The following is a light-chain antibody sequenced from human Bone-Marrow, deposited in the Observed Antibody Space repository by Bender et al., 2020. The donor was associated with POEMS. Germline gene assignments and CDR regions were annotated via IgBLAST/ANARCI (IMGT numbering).Light chain of an antibody. J-gene: IGLJ2*01. Sequence: SYELTQPSSVSVSPGQTATITCSGDILAKKYARWFQQKPGQAPVMVIYKDTERPSGIPERFSGSSSGTTVTLTISGVQAEDEADYYCQSADISTYPYVVFGGGTTLTVL. CDR2: KDT. CDR1: ILAKKY. CDR3: QSADISTYPYVV. V-gene: IGLV3-25*03.